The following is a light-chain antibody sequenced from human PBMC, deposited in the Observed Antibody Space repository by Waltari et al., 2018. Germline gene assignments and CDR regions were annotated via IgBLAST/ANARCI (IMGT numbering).Light chain of an antibody. J-gene: IGKJ1*01. CDR1: QSVSSN. Sequence: EILMTQSPATLSVSPGEGATLSCRASQSVSSNLAWYQQKPGQAPSRLIYGASTRATGIPARFSGSGSGTEFTLTISSLQSADFAIYYCQQYKNWPWTFGQGTKVEIK. CDR2: GAS. CDR3: QQYKNWPWT. V-gene: IGKV3-15*01.